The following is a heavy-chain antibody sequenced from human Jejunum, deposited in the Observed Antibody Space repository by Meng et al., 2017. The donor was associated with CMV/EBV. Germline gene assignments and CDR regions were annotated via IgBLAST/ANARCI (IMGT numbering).Heavy chain of an antibody. D-gene: IGHD1-14*01. Sequence: SFDDYAMHWVRQAPGKGLEWVSFISWDGGLTYYTDSVKGRFTISRDNSKDSLYLQMNSLRPEDTALYYCTKGLYNTGRYYDYAMDVWGHGTTVTVSS. CDR1: SFDDYA. CDR2: ISWDGGLT. J-gene: IGHJ6*02. V-gene: IGHV3-43D*03. CDR3: TKGLYNTGRYYDYAMDV.